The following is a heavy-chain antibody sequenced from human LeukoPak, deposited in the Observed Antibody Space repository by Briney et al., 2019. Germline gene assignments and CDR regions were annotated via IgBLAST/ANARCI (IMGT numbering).Heavy chain of an antibody. J-gene: IGHJ4*02. D-gene: IGHD1-26*01. CDR1: GFIFSSYG. V-gene: IGHV3-48*01. CDR2: ISRNSETI. Sequence: GGSLRLSCAASGFIFSSYGMNWVRQSPGKGLEWVSYISRNSETIHYADSVKGRFTVSRDDAKNSLYLQMSRLRAEDTAVYYCVKVNARWGRDWGQGTLVTVSS. CDR3: VKVNARWGRD.